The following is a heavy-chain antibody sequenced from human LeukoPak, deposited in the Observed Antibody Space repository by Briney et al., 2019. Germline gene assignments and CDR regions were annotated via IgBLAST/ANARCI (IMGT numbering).Heavy chain of an antibody. V-gene: IGHV4-31*03. CDR1: GGSISSGGYY. CDR3: ARVNYYYYYGMDV. J-gene: IGHJ6*02. Sequence: SETLSLTCTVSGGSISSGGYYWSWIRQHPGKGLEWIGYIYYSGSTYYNPSLKSRVTISVDTSKNQFSLKLSSVTAADTAVYYCARVNYYYYYGMDVWGQGTTVTVSS. CDR2: IYYSGST.